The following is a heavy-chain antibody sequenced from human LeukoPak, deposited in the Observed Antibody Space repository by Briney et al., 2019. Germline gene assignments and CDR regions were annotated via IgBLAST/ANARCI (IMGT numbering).Heavy chain of an antibody. CDR1: GFSLSTSGVG. V-gene: IGHV2-5*01. J-gene: IGHJ5*02. CDR2: IYWNDDK. CDR3: AHSYSSSWSNWFDP. Sequence: SSPTLLKPTQTLTLTCTFSGFSLSTSGVGVGWIRQPPGKALEWLALIYWNDDKRYSPSLKSRLTITKDTSKNQVVLTMTNMDPVDTATYYCAHSYSSSWSNWFDPWGQGTLVTVSS. D-gene: IGHD6-13*01.